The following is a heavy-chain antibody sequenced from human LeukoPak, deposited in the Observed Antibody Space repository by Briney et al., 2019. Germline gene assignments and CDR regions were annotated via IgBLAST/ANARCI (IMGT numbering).Heavy chain of an antibody. CDR2: IYHSGST. D-gene: IGHD3-10*01. CDR1: GYSISSGYY. V-gene: IGHV4-38-2*02. Sequence: SETLSLTCTVSGYSISSGYYWGWIRQPPGKGLEWIGSIYHSGSTYYNPSLKSRVTISVDTSKNQFSLKLSSVTATDTAVYYCARHGGMVRGLYDAFDIWGQGTMVTVSS. CDR3: ARHGGMVRGLYDAFDI. J-gene: IGHJ3*02.